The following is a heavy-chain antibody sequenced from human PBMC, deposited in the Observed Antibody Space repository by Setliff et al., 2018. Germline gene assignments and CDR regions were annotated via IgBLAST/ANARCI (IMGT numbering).Heavy chain of an antibody. CDR2: IYRGGNT. V-gene: IGHV4-38-2*02. J-gene: IGHJ6*03. D-gene: IGHD5-18*01. Sequence: PSETLSLTCAVSGYSINSGYYWGWIRQSPGKGPEWIGSIYRGGNTYYNPSLRSRVTISVDTSKNQFSLNLSSVTAADTAVYYCARDGYGDDWNTFVDVYYYYMDVWGKGTTVTVSS. CDR1: GYSINSGYY. CDR3: ARDGYGDDWNTFVDVYYYYMDV.